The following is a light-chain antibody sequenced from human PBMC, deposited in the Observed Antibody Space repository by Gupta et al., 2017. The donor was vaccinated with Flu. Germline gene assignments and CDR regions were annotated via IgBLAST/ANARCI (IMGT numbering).Light chain of an antibody. CDR3: QTWDGNTVV. Sequence: SYELTQPLSVSVSPGQTASVTCSGDILAKKHACWFQQKPGQSPVLVIFQDNKRSSGIPERFSGSNSGNTATLTISGTQAMDEADYYCQTWDGNTVVCGGGTKLTVL. J-gene: IGLJ2*01. V-gene: IGLV3-1*01. CDR1: ILAKKH. CDR2: QDN.